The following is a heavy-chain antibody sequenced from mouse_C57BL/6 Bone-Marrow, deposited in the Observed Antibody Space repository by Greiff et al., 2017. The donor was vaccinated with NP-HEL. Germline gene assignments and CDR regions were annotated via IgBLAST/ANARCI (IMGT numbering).Heavy chain of an antibody. D-gene: IGHD1-1*01. J-gene: IGHJ2*01. CDR2: INYDGSST. V-gene: IGHV5-16*01. Sequence: EVQVVESEGGLVQPGSSMKLSCTASGFTFSDYYMAWVRQVPEKGLEWVANINYDGSSTYYLDSLKSRFIISRDNAKNILYLQMSSLKSEDTATYYCAREASTVAYFDYWGQGTTLTVSS. CDR3: AREASTVAYFDY. CDR1: GFTFSDYY.